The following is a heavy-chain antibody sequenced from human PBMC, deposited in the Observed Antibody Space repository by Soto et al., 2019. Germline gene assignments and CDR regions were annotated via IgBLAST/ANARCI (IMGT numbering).Heavy chain of an antibody. V-gene: IGHV1-3*01. Sequence: ASVKVSCKTSGYTFPTYAMHWVRQAPGQRLEWVGWINAGNGDTKYSQKFQGRVTFTRDTSASTAYMELSSLRSEDTAVYYCAKDDPYLGLGAFDIWGQGTMVTVSS. CDR3: AKDDPYLGLGAFDI. D-gene: IGHD3-16*01. CDR1: GYTFPTYA. J-gene: IGHJ3*02. CDR2: INAGNGDT.